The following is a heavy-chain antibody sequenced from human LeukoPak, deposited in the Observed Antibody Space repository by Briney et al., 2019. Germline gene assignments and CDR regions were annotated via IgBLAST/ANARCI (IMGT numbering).Heavy chain of an antibody. V-gene: IGHV4-59*06. J-gene: IGHJ5*02. Sequence: PSGTLSPTCTVSGCPISSFHWGGIPQPPGKGLGGIGYIYYSGSTYYNPSLKSRVTISVDTSKNQFSLKLSSVTAADTAVYYCARDLVYSSSPGTLAWGQGTLVTVSS. CDR3: ARDLVYSSSPGTLA. CDR2: IYYSGST. D-gene: IGHD6-6*01. CDR1: GCPISSFH.